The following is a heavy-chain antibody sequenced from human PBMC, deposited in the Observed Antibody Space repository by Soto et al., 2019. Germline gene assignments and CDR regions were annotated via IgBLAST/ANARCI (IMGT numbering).Heavy chain of an antibody. CDR2: IYHSGST. Sequence: RSETLSLTCAVSGYSISSGYYWGWIRQPPGKGLEWIGSIYHSGSTYYNPSLKSRVTISVDTSKNQFSLKLSSVTAADTAVYYCARLVPGSGIAAANWFDPWGQGTLVTV. D-gene: IGHD6-13*01. CDR3: ARLVPGSGIAAANWFDP. V-gene: IGHV4-38-2*01. CDR1: GYSISSGYY. J-gene: IGHJ5*02.